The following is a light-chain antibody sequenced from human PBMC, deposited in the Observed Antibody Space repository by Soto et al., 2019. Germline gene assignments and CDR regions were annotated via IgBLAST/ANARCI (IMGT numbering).Light chain of an antibody. CDR2: KAS. V-gene: IGKV1-5*03. J-gene: IGKJ4*01. Sequence: DIQMTQSPSTLSASVGDRVTITCRASQSISSWLAWYQQKPGKAPKLLIYKASSLDSGVPSRFSGSGSGTEFTLTISSLQPDDLATYYCQQYNSYPLTFGGGTKVEIK. CDR1: QSISSW. CDR3: QQYNSYPLT.